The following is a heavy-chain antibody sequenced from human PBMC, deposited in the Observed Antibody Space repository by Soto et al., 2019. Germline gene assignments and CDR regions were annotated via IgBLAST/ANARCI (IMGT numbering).Heavy chain of an antibody. J-gene: IGHJ3*02. CDR2: IYYSGST. CDR3: ARRPPLRFLEWLLSNDAFDI. Sequence: SETLSLTCTVSGGSVSSGSYYWSWIRQPPGKGLDWIGYIYYSGSTNYNPSLKSRVTISVDTSKNHFSLKLSSVTAADTAVYYCARRPPLRFLEWLLSNDAFDIWGQGTMVTVSS. V-gene: IGHV4-61*01. D-gene: IGHD3-3*01. CDR1: GGSVSSGSYY.